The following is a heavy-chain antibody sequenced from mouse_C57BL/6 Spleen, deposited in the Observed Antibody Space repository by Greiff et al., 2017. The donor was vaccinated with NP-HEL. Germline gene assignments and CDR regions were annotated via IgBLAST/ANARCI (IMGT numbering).Heavy chain of an antibody. CDR2: IYPGSGNT. V-gene: IGHV1-66*01. J-gene: IGHJ3*01. Sequence: QVQLQQSGPELVKPGASVKISCKASGYSFTSYYIHWVKQRPGQGLEWIGWIYPGSGNTKYNEKFKGKATLTADTSSSTAYMQLSSLTSEDSAVYYCASEALFITTFAYWGQGTLVTVSA. D-gene: IGHD1-1*01. CDR3: ASEALFITTFAY. CDR1: GYSFTSYY.